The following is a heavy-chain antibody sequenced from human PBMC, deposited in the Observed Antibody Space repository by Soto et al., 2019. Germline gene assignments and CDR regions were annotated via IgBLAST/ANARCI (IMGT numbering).Heavy chain of an antibody. D-gene: IGHD2-15*01. Sequence: QVQLVQSGAEVKKPGASVKVSCKASGYTFTSYGISWVRQAPGQGLEWMGWISAYNGNTNYAQKLQGRVTMTTDTSTSTAYMELRSLGSDDTAVYYCARDLGRYCSGGSCSIFDYWGQGTLVTVSS. CDR1: GYTFTSYG. V-gene: IGHV1-18*01. J-gene: IGHJ4*02. CDR3: ARDLGRYCSGGSCSIFDY. CDR2: ISAYNGNT.